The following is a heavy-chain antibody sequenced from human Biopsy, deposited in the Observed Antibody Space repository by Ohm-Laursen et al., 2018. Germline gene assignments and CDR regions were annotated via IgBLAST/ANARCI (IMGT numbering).Heavy chain of an antibody. D-gene: IGHD2/OR15-2a*01. CDR1: GGSISSDW. CDR2: VYYSGTT. J-gene: IGHJ6*02. V-gene: IGHV4-59*01. Sequence: GTLSLTCTVSGGSISSDWWSWIRQTPGKGLEWIGYVYYSGTTTYNPSLGSRVTISVDTSMNQISLRLQSVTAADTAIYYCTRATNSTGWPYYYFYGMDIWGQGTTVTVSS. CDR3: TRATNSTGWPYYYFYGMDI.